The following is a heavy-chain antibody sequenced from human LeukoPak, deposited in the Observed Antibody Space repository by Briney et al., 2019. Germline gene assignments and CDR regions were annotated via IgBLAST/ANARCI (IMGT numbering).Heavy chain of an antibody. J-gene: IGHJ5*02. CDR3: ARVRGTMVRGNWFDP. V-gene: IGHV1-18*01. CDR2: ISAYNGNT. Sequence: GASVKLTCKASGYTFTSYGISWVRQPPGQGLEWMGWISAYNGNTNYAQKLQGRVTMTTDTSTSTAYMELRSLRSDDTAVYYCARVRGTMVRGNWFDPWGQASL. D-gene: IGHD3-10*01. CDR1: GYTFTSYG.